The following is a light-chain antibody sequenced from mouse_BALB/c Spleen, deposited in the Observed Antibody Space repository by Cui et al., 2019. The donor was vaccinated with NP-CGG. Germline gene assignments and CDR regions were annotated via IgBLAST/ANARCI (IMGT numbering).Light chain of an antibody. V-gene: IGLV1*01. CDR3: ALWYSNHWV. CDR2: GTN. Sequence: QAVVTQESALTTSPGETVTLTCRSSTGAVTTSNYANWVQEKPDHFFTGLIGGTNNRVPGVPARFSGSLIGDKAALTITGAQTEDEAIYFCALWYSNHWVFGGGTQLTVL. J-gene: IGLJ1*01. CDR1: TGAVTTSNY.